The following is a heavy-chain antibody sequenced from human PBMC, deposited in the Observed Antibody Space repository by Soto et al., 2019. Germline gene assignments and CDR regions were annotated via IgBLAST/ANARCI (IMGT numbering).Heavy chain of an antibody. CDR1: GYSFTDYY. CDR2: INTKTGGT. V-gene: IGHV1-2*02. Sequence: QVHLVQSGAEVKKPGASVKVSCKASGYSFTDYYMHLVRQAPDQGLEWMGWINTKTGGTNYAQRVQGRVTMTGDTSMNTAYMELSRLRADDTVVYYCARVGPTGWFDPWGQGTVVTVSS. CDR3: ARVGPTGWFDP. J-gene: IGHJ5*02.